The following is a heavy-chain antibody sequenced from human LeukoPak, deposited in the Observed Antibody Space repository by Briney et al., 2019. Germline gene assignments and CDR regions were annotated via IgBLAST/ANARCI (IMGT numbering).Heavy chain of an antibody. J-gene: IGHJ5*02. V-gene: IGHV1-2*02. CDR1: GYTFTGYY. Sequence: ASVKVSCKASGYTFTGYYMHWVRQAPGQGLEWMGWINPNSGGTNYAQKFQGRVTMTRDTSISTAYMELSRLRSDDTAVYYCATAMVRGSFFDWFDPWGQGTLVTVSS. CDR3: ATAMVRGSFFDWFDP. D-gene: IGHD3-10*01. CDR2: INPNSGGT.